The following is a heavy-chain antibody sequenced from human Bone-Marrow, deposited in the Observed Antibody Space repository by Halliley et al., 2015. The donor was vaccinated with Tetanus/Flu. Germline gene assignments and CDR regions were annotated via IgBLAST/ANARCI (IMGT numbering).Heavy chain of an antibody. J-gene: IGHJ3*01. CDR2: LYWNDAQ. D-gene: IGHD2-2*02. CDR3: AHVSGYSANWDDAFDV. V-gene: IGHV2-5*01. Sequence: LLYWNDAQRYSPSLKSRLTVTKDTSKNQVVLRMTDMDPVDTATYYCAHVSGYSANWDDAFDVWGQGTMVTVSS.